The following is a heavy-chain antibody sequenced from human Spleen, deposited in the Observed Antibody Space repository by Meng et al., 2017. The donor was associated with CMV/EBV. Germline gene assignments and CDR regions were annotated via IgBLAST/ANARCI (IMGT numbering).Heavy chain of an antibody. CDR1: GFTVSSYG. D-gene: IGHD3-3*01. CDR2: IRYDGSNK. Sequence: GESLKISCAASGFTVSSYGMHWVRQAPGKGLEWVAFIRYDGSNKYYADSVKGRFTISRDNSKNTLYLQMHSLRAEDTAVYFCARELLSYDFWSGQSDKYYYYGMDVWGQGTTVTVSS. V-gene: IGHV3-30*02. J-gene: IGHJ6*02. CDR3: ARELLSYDFWSGQSDKYYYYGMDV.